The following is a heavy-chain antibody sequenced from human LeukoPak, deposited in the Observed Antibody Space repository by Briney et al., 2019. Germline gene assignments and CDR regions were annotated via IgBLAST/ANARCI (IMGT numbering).Heavy chain of an antibody. CDR2: IYSSYFT. CDR1: GDSMSGYS. V-gene: IGHV4-4*07. J-gene: IGHJ4*02. D-gene: IGHD3-10*01. Sequence: PSETLSLTCTVSGDSMSGYSWSWLRQPAGKELEWIGRIYSSYFTEYNLSLDGRVTMSIDTSKDQFSLMLDSVTAADTAVYYCARVHIVTGTYFDSWGQGALVTVSS. CDR3: ARVHIVTGTYFDS.